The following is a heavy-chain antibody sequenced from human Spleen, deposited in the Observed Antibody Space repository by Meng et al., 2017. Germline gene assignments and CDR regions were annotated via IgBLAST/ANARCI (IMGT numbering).Heavy chain of an antibody. J-gene: IGHJ5*02. CDR3: ARMTTYWFDP. D-gene: IGHD2/OR15-2a*01. CDR2: IYYSGST. CDR1: CGSISSDF. Sequence: SDTLPLTCTLSCGSISSDFWSRSPQPPAKGVEVIWYIYYSGSTNLHPALNNRVTIPVDTSKIQFALELTSVTAAGTAVYYCARMTTYWFDPWGQGTLVTVSS. V-gene: IGHV4-59*07.